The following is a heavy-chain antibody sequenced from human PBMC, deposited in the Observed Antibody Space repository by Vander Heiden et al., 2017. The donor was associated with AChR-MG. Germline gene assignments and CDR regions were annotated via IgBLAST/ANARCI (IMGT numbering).Heavy chain of an antibody. Sequence: QVQLQQWGAGLLKPSETLSLTCAVYGGSFSGYSWSWIRQPPGKGLEWIGEINHSGSTNYNPSLKSRVTISVDTSKNQFSLKLSSVTAADTAVYYCARSGILIDSSGYPGGMDVWGQGTTVTVSS. D-gene: IGHD3-22*01. CDR1: GGSFSGYS. CDR3: ARSGILIDSSGYPGGMDV. CDR2: INHSGST. J-gene: IGHJ6*02. V-gene: IGHV4-34*01.